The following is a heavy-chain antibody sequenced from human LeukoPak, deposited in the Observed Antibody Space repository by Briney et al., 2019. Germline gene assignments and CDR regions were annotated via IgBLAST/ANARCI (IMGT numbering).Heavy chain of an antibody. CDR3: ASDWEPYQLLKLTPNTRFAP. CDR1: GYTFTRYY. J-gene: IGHJ5*02. Sequence: ARSLNLSCKASGYTFTRYYMHWVRQAPGQGLEWMRRINPNSGHTNYAQTFQGRVTMTRDTSTSTAYMELSSLRSDDTAVYYCASDWEPYQLLKLTPNTRFAPGGQRPPLTLSS. V-gene: IGHV1-2*02. D-gene: IGHD2-2*01. CDR2: INPNSGHT.